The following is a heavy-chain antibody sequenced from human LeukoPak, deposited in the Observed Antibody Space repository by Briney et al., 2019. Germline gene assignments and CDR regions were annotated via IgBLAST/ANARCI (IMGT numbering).Heavy chain of an antibody. D-gene: IGHD4-17*01. CDR1: GGSITSSTHY. J-gene: IGHJ4*02. V-gene: IGHV4-39*07. CDR2: IYYTGSPT. Sequence: PSETLSLTCTVSGGSITSSTHYWGWSRQPPGKGLEWIGTIYYTGSPTFYNPSLKSRLTISVDTSKGHFSLKLTSVTAADTAVYYCARDFLRDYGDPFDSWGQGTLVTVSS. CDR3: ARDFLRDYGDPFDS.